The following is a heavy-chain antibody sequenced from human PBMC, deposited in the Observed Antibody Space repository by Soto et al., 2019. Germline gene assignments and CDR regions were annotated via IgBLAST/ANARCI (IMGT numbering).Heavy chain of an antibody. CDR2: INHSGST. D-gene: IGHD3-10*01. V-gene: IGHV4-34*01. CDR3: ARGPLFTMVRGVDLDY. CDR1: GGSFSGYY. Sequence: SETLSLTCAVYGGSFSGYYWSWIRQPPGKGLEWIGEINHSGSTNYNPSLKGRVTISVDTSKNQFSLKLSSVTAADTAVYYCARGPLFTMVRGVDLDYWGQGTLVTVSS. J-gene: IGHJ4*02.